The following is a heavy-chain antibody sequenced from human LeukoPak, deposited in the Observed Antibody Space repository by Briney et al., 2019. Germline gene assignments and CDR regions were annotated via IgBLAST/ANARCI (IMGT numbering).Heavy chain of an antibody. V-gene: IGHV3-21*01. CDR2: IGKTSRDM. CDR3: VRGDNRDY. CDR1: GFSFSTST. J-gene: IGHJ4*02. Sequence: PGGSLRLSCAASGFSFSTSTMNWVRQAPGKGLEWISSIGKTSRDMYYADSVRGRFTIFRDNAKNSLFLLMNSLRVEDTSVYYCVRGDNRDYWGQGTLVTVSS. D-gene: IGHD1-14*01.